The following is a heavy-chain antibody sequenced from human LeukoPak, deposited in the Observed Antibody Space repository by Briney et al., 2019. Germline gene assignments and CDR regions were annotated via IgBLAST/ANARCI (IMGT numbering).Heavy chain of an antibody. CDR2: ISSSSIYI. D-gene: IGHD3-10*01. CDR1: GFTFSDYS. Sequence: GGSLRLSCAASGFTFSDYSMNWVRQAPGKGLEWVSSISSSSIYIYYADSVKGRFTISRDNAENSLYLQMNSLRAEDTAVYYCASLLLWFGEYDYYYMDVWGKGTTVTVSS. V-gene: IGHV3-21*01. J-gene: IGHJ6*03. CDR3: ASLLLWFGEYDYYYMDV.